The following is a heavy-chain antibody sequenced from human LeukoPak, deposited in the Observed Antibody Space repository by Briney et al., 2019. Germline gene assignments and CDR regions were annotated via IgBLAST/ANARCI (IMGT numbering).Heavy chain of an antibody. CDR1: GFTVSNKY. CDR3: ARGLFLSGYLDAFDI. J-gene: IGHJ3*02. D-gene: IGHD3-22*01. Sequence: PGGSLRLSCAASGFTVSNKYMTWVRQAPGKGLEWVSLIYRDGRTYYADSVKGRCTISRDNSKNTLYLQMNSLRVEDTAMYYCARGLFLSGYLDAFDIWGRGTVVTVSS. CDR2: IYRDGRT. V-gene: IGHV3-53*01.